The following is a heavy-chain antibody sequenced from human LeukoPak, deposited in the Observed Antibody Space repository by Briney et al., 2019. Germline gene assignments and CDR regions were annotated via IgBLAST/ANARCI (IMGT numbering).Heavy chain of an antibody. CDR2: INAYGGTT. D-gene: IGHD5-18*01. J-gene: IGHJ4*02. Sequence: ASVKVSCKASGYAFTSYYMHWVRQAPGQGLEWMGIINAYGGTTTHAQKFQGRATMTRDTPTRTVSMELSTLGSEDKYCSYCAGRGRGCSYGLDYWGQGTLVTVSS. CDR3: AGRGRGCSYGLDY. V-gene: IGHV1-46*01. CDR1: GYAFTSYY.